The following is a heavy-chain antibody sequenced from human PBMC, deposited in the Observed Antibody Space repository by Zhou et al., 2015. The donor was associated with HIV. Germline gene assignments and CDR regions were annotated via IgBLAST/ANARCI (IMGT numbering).Heavy chain of an antibody. CDR2: ISAYNGNT. CDR3: ARSGGDVNYYAMDV. Sequence: QVQLVQSGTEVKKPGASVKVSCKASGYIFNSYGINWVRQAPGQGLEWMGWISAYNGNTNYAQKLQGRVTMTRDTSTSTIYMEVSSLRSEDTAVYFCARSGGDVNYYAMDVWGQGTTVTVSS. CDR1: GYIFNSYG. D-gene: IGHD2-21*02. J-gene: IGHJ6*02. V-gene: IGHV1-18*01.